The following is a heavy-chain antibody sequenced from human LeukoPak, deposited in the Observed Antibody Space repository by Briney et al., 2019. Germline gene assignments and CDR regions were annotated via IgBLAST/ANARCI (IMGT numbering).Heavy chain of an antibody. CDR1: GDSISNYY. CDR2: IYYSGSS. Sequence: SETLSLTCTVSGDSISNYYWSWIRQPPGKGLEWIGYIYYSGSSNHNPSLKSRVTMSVDTSKNQVSLKLSSVTAADTAVYYCARSVAIDWESQKEFIVVVPAAISHPPAAFDIWGQGTMVTVSS. CDR3: ARSVAIDWESQKEFIVVVPAAISHPPAAFDI. J-gene: IGHJ3*02. D-gene: IGHD2-2*02. V-gene: IGHV4-59*12.